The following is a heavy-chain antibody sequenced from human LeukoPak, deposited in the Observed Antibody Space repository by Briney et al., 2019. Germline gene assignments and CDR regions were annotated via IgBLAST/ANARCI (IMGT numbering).Heavy chain of an antibody. D-gene: IGHD5-18*01. CDR1: GYTFTSYG. Sequence: ASVKVSCKASGYTFTSYGISWVRQAPGQGLEWIEWISAYNGNTNYAQKLQGRVTMTTDTSTSTAYMELRSLRSDDTAVYYCARAWGAMVSPHYYYYGMDVWGQGTTVTVSS. V-gene: IGHV1-18*01. CDR2: ISAYNGNT. J-gene: IGHJ6*02. CDR3: ARAWGAMVSPHYYYYGMDV.